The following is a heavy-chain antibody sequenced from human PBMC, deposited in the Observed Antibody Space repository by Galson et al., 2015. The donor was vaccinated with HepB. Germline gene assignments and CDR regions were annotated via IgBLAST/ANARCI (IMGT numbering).Heavy chain of an antibody. CDR2: IKQDGSEK. Sequence: SLRLSCAASGFTFSSYWMSWVRQAPGKGLEWVANIKQDGSEKYYVDSVKGRFTISRDNAKNSLYLQMNSLRAEDTAVYYCARDLRYYDILTDCFDYWGQGTLVTVSS. CDR1: GFTFSSYW. CDR3: ARDLRYYDILTDCFDY. V-gene: IGHV3-7*03. D-gene: IGHD3-9*01. J-gene: IGHJ4*02.